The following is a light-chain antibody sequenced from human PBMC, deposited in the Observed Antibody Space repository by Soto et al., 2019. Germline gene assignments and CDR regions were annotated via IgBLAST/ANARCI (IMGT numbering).Light chain of an antibody. CDR1: QRVNGG. V-gene: IGKV3-15*01. Sequence: DIVLTQSPATLSLSPGERATLYCGASQRVNGGFLAWYQQKPGQAPRLLIYGASARATGIPARFSGSGSGTEFTLTISSLQSEDFAVYYCQQYNNWPPARTFGGGTKVDIK. CDR3: QQYNNWPPART. CDR2: GAS. J-gene: IGKJ4*01.